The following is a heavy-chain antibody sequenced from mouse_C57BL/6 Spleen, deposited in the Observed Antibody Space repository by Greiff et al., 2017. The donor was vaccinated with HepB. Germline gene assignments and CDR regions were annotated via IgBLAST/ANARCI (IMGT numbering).Heavy chain of an antibody. V-gene: IGHV5-17*01. D-gene: IGHD2-1*01. CDR1: GFTFSDYG. CDR2: ISSGSSTI. J-gene: IGHJ2*01. Sequence: EVKLVESGGGLVKPGGSLKLSCAASGFTFSDYGMHWVRQAPEKGLEWVAYISSGSSTIYYADTVKGRFTISRDNAKNTLFLQMTSLRSEDTAMYYCARNPYGNYERDFDYWGQGTTLTVSS. CDR3: ARNPYGNYERDFDY.